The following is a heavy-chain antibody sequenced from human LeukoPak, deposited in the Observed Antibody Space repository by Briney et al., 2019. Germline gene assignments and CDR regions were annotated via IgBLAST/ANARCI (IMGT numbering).Heavy chain of an antibody. CDR2: FDPEDGET. CDR3: ATDLSSDYYFDY. V-gene: IGHV1-24*01. CDR1: GYTLTELS. D-gene: IGHD3-22*01. J-gene: IGHJ4*02. Sequence: ASVKVSCKVSGYTLTELSMHWVRQAPGKGLEWMGGFDPEDGETIYAQKFQGRVTMTEGTSTDTAYMELSSLRSEDTAVYYCATDLSSDYYFDYWGQGTLVTVSS.